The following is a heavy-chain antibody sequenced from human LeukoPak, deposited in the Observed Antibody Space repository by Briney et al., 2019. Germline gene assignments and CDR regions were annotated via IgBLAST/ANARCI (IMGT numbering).Heavy chain of an antibody. D-gene: IGHD6-13*01. V-gene: IGHV4-59*01. CDR3: ASVIIAAAGTWAFDI. CDR2: IYYSGST. Sequence: PSETLSLTCTVSGGSISSYYWSWIRQPPGKGLEWIGYIYYSGSTNYNPSLKSRVTISVDTSKNQFSLKLSSVTAADTAVYYCASVIIAAAGTWAFDIWGQGTMVTVSS. CDR1: GGSISSYY. J-gene: IGHJ3*02.